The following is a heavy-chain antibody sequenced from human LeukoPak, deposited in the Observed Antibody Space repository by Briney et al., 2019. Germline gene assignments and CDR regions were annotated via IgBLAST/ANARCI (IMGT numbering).Heavy chain of an antibody. J-gene: IGHJ5*02. Sequence: ASVKVSCKTFGYTFTSNYMHWVRQAPGQGLEWMGVISPNGGATTYAPNFQGRITLTSDTSTSTFYMQMSSLKSEDTAMYYCARDHSDVDHSGGSGTYWWIDPWGQGTLVTVSS. CDR1: GYTFTSNY. V-gene: IGHV1-46*01. D-gene: IGHD1-26*01. CDR2: ISPNGGAT. CDR3: ARDHSDVDHSGGSGTYWWIDP.